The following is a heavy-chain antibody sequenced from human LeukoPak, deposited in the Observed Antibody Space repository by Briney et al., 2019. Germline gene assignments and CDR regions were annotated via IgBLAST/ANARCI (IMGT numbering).Heavy chain of an antibody. D-gene: IGHD3-22*01. V-gene: IGHV1-2*02. CDR2: INPNSGGT. CDR1: GYTFTDYY. Sequence: GASVKVSCKTSGYTFTDYYMHWVRQAPGQGLEWMGWINPNSGGTNYAQKFQGRVTMTRDTSISTAYMELSRLRSDDTAVYYCARDYYDSSGFGAFDIWGQGTMVPVSS. J-gene: IGHJ3*02. CDR3: ARDYYDSSGFGAFDI.